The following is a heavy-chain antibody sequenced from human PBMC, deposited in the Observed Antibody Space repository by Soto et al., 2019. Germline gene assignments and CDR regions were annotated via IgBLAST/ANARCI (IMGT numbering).Heavy chain of an antibody. V-gene: IGHV4-34*01. CDR3: ARVEGGYCSSTSCYPRWLDP. CDR2: INHSGST. Sequence: QVQLQQWGAGLLKPSETLSLTCAVYGGSFSGYYWSWIRQPPGKGLEWIGEINHSGSTNYNASLKRRVTISVDTYKNQFSLKLSSVTAADTAVYYCARVEGGYCSSTSCYPRWLDPWGQGTLVTVSS. CDR1: GGSFSGYY. J-gene: IGHJ5*02. D-gene: IGHD2-2*01.